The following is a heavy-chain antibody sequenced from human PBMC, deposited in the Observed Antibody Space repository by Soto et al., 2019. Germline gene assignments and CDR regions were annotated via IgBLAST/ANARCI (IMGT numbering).Heavy chain of an antibody. V-gene: IGHV4-34*01. J-gene: IGHJ4*02. Sequence: PSETLSLTCAVYGGSFSGYYWSWIRQPPGKGLEWIGEIKHSGSTNYNPSLTSRVTISVDTSKNQVYLKLSSVTAADTAVYYCAKGQRGEWLRFHYFDPWRQGTLVTVSS. CDR1: GGSFSGYY. D-gene: IGHD5-12*01. CDR2: IKHSGST. CDR3: AKGQRGEWLRFHYFDP.